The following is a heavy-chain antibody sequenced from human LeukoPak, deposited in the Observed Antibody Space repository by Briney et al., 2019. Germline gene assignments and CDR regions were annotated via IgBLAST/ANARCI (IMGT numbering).Heavy chain of an antibody. CDR1: GDSICSSSYY. Sequence: PSETLSFTRTVSGDSICSSSYYWGWIRQPPGKGLEWIGSIYYSGSTYYNQSLKSRVNISVDTSKNQFSLKLSSVTAAETAVYYCARRGRYGGIDYWGQGTLVTVSS. CDR2: IYYSGST. V-gene: IGHV4-39*01. D-gene: IGHD4-23*01. CDR3: ARRGRYGGIDY. J-gene: IGHJ4*02.